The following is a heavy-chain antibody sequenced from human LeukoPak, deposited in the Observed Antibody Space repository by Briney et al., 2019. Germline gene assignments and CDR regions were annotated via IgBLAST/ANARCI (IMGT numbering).Heavy chain of an antibody. CDR1: GYTFTSYG. CDR3: ARDGSGVYSSGYYGGFDY. CDR2: ISAYNGNT. J-gene: IGHJ4*02. V-gene: IGHV1-18*01. D-gene: IGHD3-22*01. Sequence: ASVEVSCKASGYTFTSYGISWVRQAPGQGLEWMGWISAYNGNTNYAQKLQGRVTMTTDTSTSTAYMELRSLRSDDTAVYYCARDGSGVYSSGYYGGFDYWGQGTLVTVSS.